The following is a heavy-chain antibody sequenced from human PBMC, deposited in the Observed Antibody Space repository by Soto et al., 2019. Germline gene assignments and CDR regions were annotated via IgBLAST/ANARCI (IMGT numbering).Heavy chain of an antibody. Sequence: QVQLVQSGAEVKKPGSSVKVSCKASGGTFSSYAISWVRQAPGQGLEWMGGIIPIFGTANYAQKFQGRVTITADASTSTAYMELSSLRSEDTAVYYCARVGQWELPVGDAFDIWGQGTMVTVSS. V-gene: IGHV1-69*12. CDR1: GGTFSSYA. D-gene: IGHD1-26*01. CDR2: IIPIFGTA. J-gene: IGHJ3*02. CDR3: ARVGQWELPVGDAFDI.